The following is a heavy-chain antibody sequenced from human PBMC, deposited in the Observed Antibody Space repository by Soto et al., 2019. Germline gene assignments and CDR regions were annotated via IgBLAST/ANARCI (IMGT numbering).Heavy chain of an antibody. Sequence: SETLSLTCAVYGLFFSGYYWSWIRQPPGKGLEWVGEINYSGSTNYNASLKSRVTISVDMSKNQYSMKLSSVTAADTAVYYCARGGRQQLIPTPISYKIDYWGQGTLVTVSS. D-gene: IGHD6-13*01. J-gene: IGHJ4*02. CDR1: GLFFSGYY. CDR3: ARGGRQQLIPTPISYKIDY. CDR2: INYSGST. V-gene: IGHV4-34*01.